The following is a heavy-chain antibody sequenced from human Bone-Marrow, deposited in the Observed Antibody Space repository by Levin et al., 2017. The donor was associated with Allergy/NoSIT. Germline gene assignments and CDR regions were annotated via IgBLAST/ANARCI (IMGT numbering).Heavy chain of an antibody. J-gene: IGHJ4*02. CDR2: ISYDGSNK. V-gene: IGHV3-30*04. Sequence: SGGSLRLSCAASGFTFSSYAMHWVRQAPGKGLEWVAVISYDGSNKYYADSVKGRFTISRDNSKNTLYLQMNSLRAEDTAVYYCARTETGLFDYWGQGTLVTVSS. D-gene: IGHD3-16*01. CDR3: ARTETGLFDY. CDR1: GFTFSSYA.